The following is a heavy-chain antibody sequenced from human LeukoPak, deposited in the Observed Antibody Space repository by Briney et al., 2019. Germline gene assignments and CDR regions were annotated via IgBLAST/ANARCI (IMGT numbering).Heavy chain of an antibody. J-gene: IGHJ4*02. D-gene: IGHD4/OR15-4a*01. CDR2: ISYDGSNK. CDR1: GFTFSSYG. V-gene: IGHV3-30*03. Sequence: PGGSLRLSCAASGFTFSSYGMHWVRQAPGKGLEWVAVISYDGSNKYYADSVKGRFTISRDNSKNTLYLQMNSLRAEDTAVYYCLYGGSPSAYFDYWGQGTLVTVSS. CDR3: LYGGSPSAYFDY.